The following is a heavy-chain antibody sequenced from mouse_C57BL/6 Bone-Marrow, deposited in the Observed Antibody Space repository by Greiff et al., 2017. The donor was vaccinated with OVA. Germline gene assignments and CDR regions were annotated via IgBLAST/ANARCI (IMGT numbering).Heavy chain of an antibody. CDR2: IDPSDSYT. J-gene: IGHJ2*01. CDR3: ARRRYYFDY. V-gene: IGHV1-69*01. Sequence: QVQLQQSGAELVMPGASVKLSCKASGYTFTSYWMHWVKQRPGQGLEWIGEIDPSDSYTNYNQKFKGKSTLTVDKSSSTAYMQLSSLTSEDSAVYYCARRRYYFDYWGQGTTLTVSS. CDR1: GYTFTSYW.